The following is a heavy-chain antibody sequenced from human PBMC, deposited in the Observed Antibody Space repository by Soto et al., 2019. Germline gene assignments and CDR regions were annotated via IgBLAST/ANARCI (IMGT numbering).Heavy chain of an antibody. V-gene: IGHV4-4*02. Sequence: SETLSLTCAVSGGSISSSNWWSWVRQPPGKGLEWIGEIYHSGSTNYNPSLKSRVTISVDKSKNQFSLKLSSVTAADTAVYYCARGIRIYGSGSYYFDYWGQGTLVTVSS. D-gene: IGHD3-10*01. CDR1: GGSISSSNW. J-gene: IGHJ4*02. CDR3: ARGIRIYGSGSYYFDY. CDR2: IYHSGST.